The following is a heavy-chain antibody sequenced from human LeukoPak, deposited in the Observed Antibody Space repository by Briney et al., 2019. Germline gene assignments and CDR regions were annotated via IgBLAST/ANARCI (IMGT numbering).Heavy chain of an antibody. CDR1: GDSISSYY. CDR2: IYYSGST. CDR3: ARDSTVTTGGFDP. D-gene: IGHD4-17*01. V-gene: IGHV4-30-4*08. J-gene: IGHJ5*02. Sequence: PSETLSLTCTVSGDSISSYYWSWIRQPPGKGLEWIGYIYYSGSTYYNPSLKSRVTISVDTSKNQFSLKLSSVTAADTAVYYCARDSTVTTGGFDPWGQGTLVTVSS.